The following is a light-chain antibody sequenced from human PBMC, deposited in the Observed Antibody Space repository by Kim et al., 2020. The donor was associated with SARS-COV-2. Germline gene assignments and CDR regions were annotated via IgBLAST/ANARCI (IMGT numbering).Light chain of an antibody. CDR1: QSISVW. V-gene: IGKV1-5*01. CDR3: QQYYSSSIT. J-gene: IGKJ5*01. Sequence: SASVGDRVTITCRASQSISVWLAWYQQKSGRAPKLLIFDASTVESGVPSRFSGSGSGTEFTLTISSLQPDDFATYYCQQYYSSSITFGQGTRLDIK. CDR2: DAS.